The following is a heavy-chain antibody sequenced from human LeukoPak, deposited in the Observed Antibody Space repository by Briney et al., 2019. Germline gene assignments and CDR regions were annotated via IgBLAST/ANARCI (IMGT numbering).Heavy chain of an antibody. J-gene: IGHJ3*02. CDR3: TRTDYGDSDAFDI. CDR1: GFTFGVYA. D-gene: IGHD4-17*01. CDR2: IRSKAYGGTT. Sequence: GGSLRLSCTASGFTFGVYAMSWVRQAPGKGLEWVGFIRSKAYGGTTEYAASVKGRFTISRDDSKSIAYLQMNSLKTEDTAVYYCTRTDYGDSDAFDIWGQGTMVTVSS. V-gene: IGHV3-49*04.